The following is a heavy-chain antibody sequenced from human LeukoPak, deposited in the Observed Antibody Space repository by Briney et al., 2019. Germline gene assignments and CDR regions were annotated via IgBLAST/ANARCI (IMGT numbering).Heavy chain of an antibody. V-gene: IGHV1-3*01. CDR1: GYTFTSYA. CDR2: ISAGNGKT. CDR3: ARVVRAGLDY. Sequence: GASVKVSCKASGYTFTSYAMHWVGQAPGQRGEWMGWISAGNGKTKYSQKFQGRVTITRDTSASTAYMELSSLRSEDTAVYYCARVVRAGLDYWGQGTLVTVSS. J-gene: IGHJ4*02.